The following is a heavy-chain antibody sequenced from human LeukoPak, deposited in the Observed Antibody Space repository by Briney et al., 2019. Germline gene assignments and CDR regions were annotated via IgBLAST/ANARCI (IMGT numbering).Heavy chain of an antibody. V-gene: IGHV4-34*01. CDR2: INHSGST. CDR1: GGSFSGYY. Sequence: SGTLSLTCAVYGGSFSGYYWSWIRQPPGKGLEWIGEINHSGSTNYNPSLKSRVTISVDTSKNQFSLKLSSVTAADTAVYYCARGRDYWGQGTLVTVSS. J-gene: IGHJ4*02. CDR3: ARGRDY.